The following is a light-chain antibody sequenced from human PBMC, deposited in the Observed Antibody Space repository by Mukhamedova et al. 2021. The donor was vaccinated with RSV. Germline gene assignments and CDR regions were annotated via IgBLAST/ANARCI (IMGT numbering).Light chain of an antibody. V-gene: IGKV1-33*01. J-gene: IGKJ4*01. CDR2: DAS. Sequence: WYQRRVHGKAPKLLIYDASNLETGVPSRFSGSGSGTDFTFTISSLQPGDIATYYCQQYDNLLTFGGGTKVEIK. CDR3: QQYDNLLT.